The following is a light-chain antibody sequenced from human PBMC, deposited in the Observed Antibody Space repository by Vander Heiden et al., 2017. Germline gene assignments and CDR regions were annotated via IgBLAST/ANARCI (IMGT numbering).Light chain of an antibody. V-gene: IGLV2-8*01. CDR1: SSAVGGYKY. J-gene: IGLJ2*01. Sequence: QSALTQPPSASGSPGQSVTVPCTGTSSAVGGYKYVSWYQQHPGKAPKLMIYEVTKRPSGVPDRFSGSKSGNTASLTVSGLQAEDEADYYCISYAGSNNLVFGGGTKLTVL. CDR3: ISYAGSNNLV. CDR2: EVT.